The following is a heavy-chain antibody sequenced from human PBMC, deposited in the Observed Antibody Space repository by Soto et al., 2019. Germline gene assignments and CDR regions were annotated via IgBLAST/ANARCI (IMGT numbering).Heavy chain of an antibody. J-gene: IGHJ5*02. V-gene: IGHV1-3*01. CDR1: GYTFTSYA. Sequence: EASVKVSCKASGYTFTSYAMHWVRQAPGQRLEWMGWINAGNGNTKYSRKFQGRVTITRDTSASTAYMELSSLRSEDTAVYYCASAYCSSTSCYDRYWFDPWGQGTLVTVSS. D-gene: IGHD2-2*01. CDR3: ASAYCSSTSCYDRYWFDP. CDR2: INAGNGNT.